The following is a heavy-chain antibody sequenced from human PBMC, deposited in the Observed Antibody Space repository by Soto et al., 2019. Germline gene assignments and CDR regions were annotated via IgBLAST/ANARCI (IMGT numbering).Heavy chain of an antibody. D-gene: IGHD2-15*01. J-gene: IGHJ5*02. V-gene: IGHV5-10-1*01. CDR1: GYSFTSYW. CDR3: ARSYCGGGSCSWFDP. Sequence: GESLKISCXGSGYSFTSYWISWVRQMPGKGLEWMGRIDPSDSYTNYSPSFQGHVTISADKSISTAYLQWSSLKASDTAMYYCARSYCGGGSCSWFDPWGQGTLVTVSS. CDR2: IDPSDSYT.